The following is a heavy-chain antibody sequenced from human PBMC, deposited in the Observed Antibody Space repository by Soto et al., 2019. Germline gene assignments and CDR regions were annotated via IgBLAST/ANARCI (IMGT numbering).Heavy chain of an antibody. CDR2: IIPIFGTA. CDR3: ARDQDILTGPGAFDI. CDR1: AGTFSSYA. Sequence: SVKVSCKASAGTFSSYAISWVRQAPGQGLEWMGGIIPIFGTANYAQKFQGRVTITADESTSTAYMELCRLRSEDTVVYYCARDQDILTGPGAFDIWGQGTMVTVSS. V-gene: IGHV1-69*13. J-gene: IGHJ3*02. D-gene: IGHD3-9*01.